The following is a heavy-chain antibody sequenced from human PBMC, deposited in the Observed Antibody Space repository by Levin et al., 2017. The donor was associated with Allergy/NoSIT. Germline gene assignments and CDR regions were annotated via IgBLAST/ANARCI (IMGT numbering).Heavy chain of an antibody. V-gene: IGHV3-21*01. CDR3: VRALGGGSAFDY. D-gene: IGHD2-15*01. CDR2: ISSSSGYI. J-gene: IGHJ4*02. CDR1: GFTFSTYT. Sequence: GGSLRLSCAASGFTFSTYTMHWVRQAPGMGLEWVSSISSSSGYIYIADSVKGRFTVSRDNAKESLYLQMHSLRAEDTALYYCVRALGGGSAFDYWGPGTLVTASS.